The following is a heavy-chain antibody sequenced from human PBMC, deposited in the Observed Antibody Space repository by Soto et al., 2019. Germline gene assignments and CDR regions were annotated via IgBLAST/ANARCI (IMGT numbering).Heavy chain of an antibody. J-gene: IGHJ4*02. V-gene: IGHV1-2*04. D-gene: IGHD5-12*01. Sequence: ASVKVSCKASGYTFIAYYMHWVRQAPGQRLEWMGWINPNSGGTNYAQRFQGWVTMTRDTSISTAYMELNRLRSDDTAVYYCARRMATSLYYFDYWGQGALVTVSS. CDR1: GYTFIAYY. CDR3: ARRMATSLYYFDY. CDR2: INPNSGGT.